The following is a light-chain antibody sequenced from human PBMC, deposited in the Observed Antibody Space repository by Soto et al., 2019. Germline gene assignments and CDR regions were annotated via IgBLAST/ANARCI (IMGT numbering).Light chain of an antibody. V-gene: IGKV3-15*01. Sequence: ILLTQSPATLSLSPGERATLSCRASQSVRGNLAWYKQKPGQAPRLLSYGVSTKASGIPARFSGSGSGTEFTLTISSLKSEDVEVYCCQQYNNWPPTFGQGTKVDIK. CDR1: QSVRGN. CDR2: GVS. CDR3: QQYNNWPPT. J-gene: IGKJ1*01.